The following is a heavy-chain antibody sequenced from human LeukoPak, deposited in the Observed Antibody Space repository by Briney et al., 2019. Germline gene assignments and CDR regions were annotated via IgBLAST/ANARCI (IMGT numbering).Heavy chain of an antibody. D-gene: IGHD3-10*01. CDR1: DVSISNCN. V-gene: IGHV4-59*03. CDR2: VYYSGST. CDR3: ARQVRGIMGDAYYFDS. Sequence: SETLSLKCTVSDVSISNCNRNWIRQPPGKGLEWIGHVYYSGSTNYNPSLKSRVAISVDTSKNQFSLKMTSVTSADTAVYYCARQVRGIMGDAYYFDSGGRGTLVPVSS. J-gene: IGHJ4*02.